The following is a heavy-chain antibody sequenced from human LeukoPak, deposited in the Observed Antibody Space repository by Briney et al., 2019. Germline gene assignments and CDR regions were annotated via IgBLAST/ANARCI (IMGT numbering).Heavy chain of an antibody. D-gene: IGHD1-26*01. V-gene: IGHV3-15*01. CDR2: VKSKTDGGTI. J-gene: IGHJ4*02. CDR1: GFTVSSSY. Sequence: GGSLRLSCAASGFTVSSSYMSWVRQAPGKGLEWVGRVKSKTDGGTIDYAAPVKGRFILSREDSKNTLYLEMNSLKIEDTAVYYCTTKRVGAPAFDSWGQGTLVTVSS. CDR3: TTKRVGAPAFDS.